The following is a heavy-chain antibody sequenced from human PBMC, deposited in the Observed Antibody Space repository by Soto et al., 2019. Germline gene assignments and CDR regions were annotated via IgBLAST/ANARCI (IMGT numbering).Heavy chain of an antibody. CDR3: ARLSVGATSSDY. Sequence: PGESLKISCRASGYSLTNYWISWVRQMPGKGLEWMGRIDPTDSYTNYSPSFQGHVTISADKSVSTAYLQWGSLKASDTAMYYCARLSVGATSSDYWGQGTLVTVSS. V-gene: IGHV5-10-1*01. CDR2: IDPTDSYT. CDR1: GYSLTNYW. J-gene: IGHJ4*02. D-gene: IGHD1-26*01.